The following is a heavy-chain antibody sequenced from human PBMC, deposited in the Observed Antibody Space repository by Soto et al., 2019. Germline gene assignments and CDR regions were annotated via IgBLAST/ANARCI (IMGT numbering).Heavy chain of an antibody. CDR1: GGTFSSYA. D-gene: IGHD3-22*01. J-gene: IGHJ3*02. Sequence: ASVKVSCKASGGTFSSYAISWVRQAPGQGLEWMGGIIPIFGTANYAQKFQGRVTITADESTSTAYMELSSLRSEDTAVYYCARWSRDSSGYLFPFGDAFDIWGQGTMVTVSS. V-gene: IGHV1-69*13. CDR2: IIPIFGTA. CDR3: ARWSRDSSGYLFPFGDAFDI.